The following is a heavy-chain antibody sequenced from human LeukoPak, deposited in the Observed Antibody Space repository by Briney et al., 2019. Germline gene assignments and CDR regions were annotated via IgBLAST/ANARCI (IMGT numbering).Heavy chain of an antibody. J-gene: IGHJ4*02. CDR3: AKDQYSSGWYFTYQFDY. CDR1: GFTFSSYA. V-gene: IGHV3-23*01. Sequence: PGGSLRLSCAASGFTFSSYAMSWVRQAPGKGLEWVSGISWNSGNIGYADSVKGRFTISRDNSKNTLYLQMNSLRAEDTAVYYCAKDQYSSGWYFTYQFDYWGQGTLVTVSS. CDR2: ISWNSGNI. D-gene: IGHD6-19*01.